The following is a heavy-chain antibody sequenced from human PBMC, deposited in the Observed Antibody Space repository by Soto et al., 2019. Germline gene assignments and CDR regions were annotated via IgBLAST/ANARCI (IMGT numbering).Heavy chain of an antibody. CDR3: ARGLYLLMMDY. Sequence: GYAQKFQGRVTMTRNTSISTAYMELSSLRSEDTAVYYCARGLYLLMMDYWGQGTLVTVSS. D-gene: IGHD2-15*01. J-gene: IGHJ4*02. V-gene: IGHV1-8*01.